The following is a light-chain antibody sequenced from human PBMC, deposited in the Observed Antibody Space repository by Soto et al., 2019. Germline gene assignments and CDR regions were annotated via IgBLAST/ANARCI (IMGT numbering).Light chain of an antibody. J-gene: IGKJ4*01. CDR3: QQFNAYPLT. CDR1: QGISDY. Sequence: DIQLTQSPSFLSASVGDRVTISCRASQGISDYLAWYQQKPGKDPKLLIYGASTLQSGIPSRFSGSASGAEFTLTISSLQPEDFATYFWQQFNAYPLTFGGGTKLEIK. CDR2: GAS. V-gene: IGKV1-9*01.